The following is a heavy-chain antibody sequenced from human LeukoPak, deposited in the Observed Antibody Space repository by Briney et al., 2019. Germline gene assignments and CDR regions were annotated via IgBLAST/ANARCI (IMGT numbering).Heavy chain of an antibody. CDR2: INQGGTEK. Sequence: GRSLRLSCAASGFTFSSYAMHWVRQAPGKGLEWVANINQGGTEKYYVDSVKGRFTMSRDNAKNSLYLQLSSLRAEDTAMYYCARGFRVAAAFDCWGQGTLVTVSS. D-gene: IGHD6-13*01. CDR3: ARGFRVAAAFDC. J-gene: IGHJ4*02. V-gene: IGHV3-7*01. CDR1: GFTFSSYA.